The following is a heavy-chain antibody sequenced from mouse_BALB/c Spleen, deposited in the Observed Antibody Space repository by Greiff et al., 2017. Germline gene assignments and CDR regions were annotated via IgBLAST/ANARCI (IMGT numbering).Heavy chain of an antibody. Sequence: VKLQESGPGLVAPSQSLSITCTVSGFSLTSYGVHWVRQPPGKGLEWLGVIWAGGSTNYNSALMSRLSISKDNSKSQVFLKMNSLQTDDTAMYYCARVRYYGSSPYFDYWGQGTTLTVSS. J-gene: IGHJ2*01. CDR2: IWAGGST. V-gene: IGHV2-9*02. CDR1: GFSLTSYG. D-gene: IGHD1-1*01. CDR3: ARVRYYGSSPYFDY.